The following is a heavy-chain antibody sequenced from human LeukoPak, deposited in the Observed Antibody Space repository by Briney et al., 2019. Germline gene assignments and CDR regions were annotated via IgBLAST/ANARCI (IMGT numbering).Heavy chain of an antibody. CDR2: ISSSSSYI. CDR3: ARGTKIEAAADY. D-gene: IGHD6-13*01. CDR1: GFTFSSYS. V-gene: IGHV3-21*01. J-gene: IGHJ4*02. Sequence: GGSLRLSCAASGFTFSSYSMNWVRQAPGKGLEWVSSISSSSSYIYYADSVKGRFTISRDNSKNTLYLQMNSLRAEDTAVYYCARGTKIEAAADYWGQGTLVTVSS.